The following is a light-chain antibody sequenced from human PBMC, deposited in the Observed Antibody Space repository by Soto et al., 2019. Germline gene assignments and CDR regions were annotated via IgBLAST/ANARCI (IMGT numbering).Light chain of an antibody. J-gene: IGKJ5*01. Sequence: EIVLTQSPGTLSLSPGERATLSCRASQSVSNNYLAWYQQKPGQAPRLLIDDASDRATGIPARFSGSGSGTDFTLTISSLETEDFAVYYCQQRSNWPITFGQGTRLEIK. CDR3: QQRSNWPIT. CDR2: DAS. CDR1: QSVSNNY. V-gene: IGKV3-11*01.